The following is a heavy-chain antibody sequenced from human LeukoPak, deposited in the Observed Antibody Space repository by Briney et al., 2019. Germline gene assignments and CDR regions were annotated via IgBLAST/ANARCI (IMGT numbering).Heavy chain of an antibody. V-gene: IGHV3-21*01. D-gene: IGHD5-24*01. CDR1: GFTFSSYS. J-gene: IGHJ4*02. CDR2: IRSSSTYI. CDR3: AREPAGYNFDY. Sequence: GGPLRLSCAASGFTFSSYSMNWVRQAPGKGLEWVSFIRSSSTYIYYADSVKCRFTISRDNAKNSLYLQMNSLRAEDTALYYCAREPAGYNFDYWGQGTLVTVSS.